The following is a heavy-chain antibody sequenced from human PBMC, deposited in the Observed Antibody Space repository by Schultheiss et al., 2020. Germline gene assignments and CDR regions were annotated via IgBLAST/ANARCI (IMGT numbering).Heavy chain of an antibody. CDR1: GFTFSSYA. CDR2: ITGSGGST. CDR3: AREVRDDLHRSNWFDP. V-gene: IGHV3-23*01. J-gene: IGHJ5*02. Sequence: GESLKISCAASGFTFSSYAMSWVRQAPGKGLEWVSFITGSGGSTYYADSVKGRFTISRDNTKNTLHLEMNSLRAGDTAVYYCAREVRDDLHRSNWFDPWGQGTLVTVDS. D-gene: IGHD2-21*02.